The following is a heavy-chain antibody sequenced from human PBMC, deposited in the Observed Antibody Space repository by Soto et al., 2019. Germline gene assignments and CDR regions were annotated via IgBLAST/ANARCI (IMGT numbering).Heavy chain of an antibody. CDR2: IYHAGSV. D-gene: IGHD1-1*01. J-gene: IGHJ4*02. V-gene: IGHV4-38-2*01. Sequence: PSETLSLTCAVSGYSIASGYYWAWIRQSPGKGLEWIGSIYHAGSVYYNPSLNSRLSMSVDTSKNQFSLTMKSVTAADTGVYYCASHPLNWSDADSWGQGVLVTVSS. CDR1: GYSIASGYY. CDR3: ASHPLNWSDADS.